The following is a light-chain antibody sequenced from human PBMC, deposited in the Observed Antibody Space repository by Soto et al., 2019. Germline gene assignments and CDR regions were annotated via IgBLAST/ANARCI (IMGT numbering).Light chain of an antibody. CDR2: GGS. CDR1: QSVSSNH. Sequence: DIVLTQSPATLSLSPGERATLYCRASQSVSSNHLAWYQQKPGQAPRLLIYGGSSRATGIPVRFSGSGSETDFTLTITRLEPEDFAMYYCQQYSSSRTFGQGTKVEIK. CDR3: QQYSSSRT. J-gene: IGKJ1*01. V-gene: IGKV3-20*01.